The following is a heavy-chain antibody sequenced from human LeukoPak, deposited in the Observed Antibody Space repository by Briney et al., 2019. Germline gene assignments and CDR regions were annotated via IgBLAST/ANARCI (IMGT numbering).Heavy chain of an antibody. J-gene: IGHJ6*02. CDR3: AKDPGRYSGSYYFNYYYGMDV. D-gene: IGHD1-26*01. V-gene: IGHV3-30*18. Sequence: GGSLRLSCAAPGFTFSSYGMHWVRQAPGKGLEWVAVISYDGSNKYYADSVKGRFTISRDNSKNTLYLQMNSLRAEDTAVYYCAKDPGRYSGSYYFNYYYGMDVWGQGTTVTVSS. CDR2: ISYDGSNK. CDR1: GFTFSSYG.